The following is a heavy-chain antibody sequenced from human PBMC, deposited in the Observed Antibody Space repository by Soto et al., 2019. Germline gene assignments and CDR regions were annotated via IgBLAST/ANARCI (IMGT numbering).Heavy chain of an antibody. V-gene: IGHV3-74*01. Sequence: GGSLRLSCAASGFTFSSYWMHWVRQAPGKGLVWVSRINSDGSSTSYADSVKGRFTISRDNAKNTLYLQMNSLRAEDTAVYYCARDRYDSVATIYPNYYYYYGMDVWGQGTTVTVSS. D-gene: IGHD5-12*01. CDR1: GFTFSSYW. J-gene: IGHJ6*02. CDR3: ARDRYDSVATIYPNYYYYYGMDV. CDR2: INSDGSST.